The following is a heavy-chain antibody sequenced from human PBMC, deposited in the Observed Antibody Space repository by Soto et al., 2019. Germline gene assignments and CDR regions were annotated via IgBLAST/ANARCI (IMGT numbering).Heavy chain of an antibody. CDR1: GDSISTSTYY. CDR3: ARYSGTYFFDY. D-gene: IGHD1-26*01. Sequence: QVQLQESGPGLVKPSETLSLSCTVSGDSISTSTYYWAWIRQPPGKGLEWIGNVYFDGTTYYNPSLTSRVTISMETSMNRFSLRLRSVTATDTAVFYCARYSGTYFFDYWGQGTLVTVSS. V-gene: IGHV4-39*01. J-gene: IGHJ4*02. CDR2: VYFDGTT.